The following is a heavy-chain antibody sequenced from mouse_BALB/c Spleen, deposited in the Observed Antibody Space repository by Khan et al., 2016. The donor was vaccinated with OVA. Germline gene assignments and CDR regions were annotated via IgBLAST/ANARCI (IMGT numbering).Heavy chain of an antibody. J-gene: IGHJ3*01. D-gene: IGHD1-1*01. CDR3: ARSYFYGSSTWFGY. Sequence: QVQLQQPGAELVKPGASVKLSCKASGYTFTSFWLHWVKQRPGLGLEWIGEIDPSDNYTNYNQKFKGKATLTVDKSSSTAYMQLSSLTSEDSAVXYCARSYFYGSSTWFGYWGQGTLVTVSA. CDR1: GYTFTSFW. V-gene: IGHV1-69*02. CDR2: IDPSDNYT.